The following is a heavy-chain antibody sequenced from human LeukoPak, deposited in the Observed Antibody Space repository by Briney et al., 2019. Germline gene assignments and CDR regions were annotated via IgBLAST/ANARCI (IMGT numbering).Heavy chain of an antibody. CDR1: GFTFSSYG. V-gene: IGHV3-30*02. CDR2: IRYDGSNK. Sequence: GGSLRLSCAASGFTFSSYGMHWVRQAPGKGLEWVAFIRYDGSNKYYADSVKGRFTISRDNSKNTLYLQMNSLRAEDTAVYYCASSRGSSVWYYFDYWGQGTLVTVSS. J-gene: IGHJ4*02. CDR3: ASSRGSSVWYYFDY. D-gene: IGHD2-21*01.